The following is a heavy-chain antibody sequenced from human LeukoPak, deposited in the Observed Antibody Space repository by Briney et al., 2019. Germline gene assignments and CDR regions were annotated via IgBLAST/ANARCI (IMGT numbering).Heavy chain of an antibody. V-gene: IGHV3-21*06. J-gene: IGHJ4*02. CDR3: ARALIGYYFDY. D-gene: IGHD2-8*01. Sequence: GGSLRLSCAASGFTVSGNHMNWVRQAPGKGLEWVSSVSNSGDYIHYADSVKGRFTISRDNSKNSLYLQMNSLRAEDTAVYYCARALIGYYFDYWGQGTLVTVSS. CDR1: GFTVSGNH. CDR2: VSNSGDYI.